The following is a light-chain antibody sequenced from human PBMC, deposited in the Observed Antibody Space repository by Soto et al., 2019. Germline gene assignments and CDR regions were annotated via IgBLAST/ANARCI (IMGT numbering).Light chain of an antibody. Sequence: QSALTQPASVSGSPGQSVTISCTGTSSDIGGYNHVSWYQQHPGKVPKLMIYEVNNRPSGVSHRFSGSKSGSTASLTISGLQPEDEADYYCASYTSSNTWVFGGGTKLTVL. CDR2: EVN. J-gene: IGLJ3*02. CDR3: ASYTSSNTWV. V-gene: IGLV2-14*01. CDR1: SSDIGGYNH.